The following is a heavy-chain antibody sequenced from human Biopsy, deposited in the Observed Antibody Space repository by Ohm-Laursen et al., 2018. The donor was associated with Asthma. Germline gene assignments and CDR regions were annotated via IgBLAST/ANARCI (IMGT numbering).Heavy chain of an antibody. J-gene: IGHJ4*02. Sequence: SDTLSLTCIVSPGSINDYYWNWIRQFPGKGLEWIGYVHSTGSTRFNPSLKSRLTISVDTSVDQVSLKLTSVTAADTVVYYCARATSTWSQSGPHYFDHWGQGTLVTVSP. CDR3: ARATSTWSQSGPHYFDH. D-gene: IGHD6-13*01. V-gene: IGHV4-59*07. CDR1: PGSINDYY. CDR2: VHSTGST.